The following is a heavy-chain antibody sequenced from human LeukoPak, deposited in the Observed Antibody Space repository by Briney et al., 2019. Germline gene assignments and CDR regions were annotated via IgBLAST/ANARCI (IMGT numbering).Heavy chain of an antibody. CDR3: ARGHYDILTGNYKWTPDY. V-gene: IGHV3-21*06. CDR1: GFTFSSYK. Sequence: GGSLRLSCAASGFTFSSYKMNWVRQAPGRGLEWVSSIHSGGSDVYYADSVKGRFTVSRDNAKNSLFLQMNSLRAEDTALYYCARGHYDILTGNYKWTPDYWGQGALVTVSS. D-gene: IGHD3-9*01. CDR2: IHSGGSDV. J-gene: IGHJ4*02.